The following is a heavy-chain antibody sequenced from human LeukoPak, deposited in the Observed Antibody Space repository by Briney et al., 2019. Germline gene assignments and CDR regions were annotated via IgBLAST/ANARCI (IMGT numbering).Heavy chain of an antibody. CDR1: GGSISSGSYY. Sequence: SQTLSLTCTVSGGSISSGSYYWSWIRQPAGKGLEWIGRIYTSGSTNYNPSLKSRVTMSVDTSKNQFSLKLSSVTAADTAVYYCARAVLRDYYDSSGVFDYWGQGTLVTVSS. J-gene: IGHJ4*02. D-gene: IGHD3-22*01. CDR2: IYTSGST. V-gene: IGHV4-61*02. CDR3: ARAVLRDYYDSSGVFDY.